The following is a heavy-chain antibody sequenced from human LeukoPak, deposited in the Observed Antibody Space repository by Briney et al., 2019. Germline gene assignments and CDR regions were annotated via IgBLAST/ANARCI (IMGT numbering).Heavy chain of an antibody. J-gene: IGHJ4*02. CDR3: AKGLSSGWYVDY. CDR1: GFTFSNYA. D-gene: IGHD6-19*01. Sequence: GGSLRLSCAASGFTFSNYAMNWLRQAPGKGLEWVSAISGSGGSTYYTDSVKGRSTISRDNSKNTLYLEMNCLTAGDTAVYYCAKGLSSGWYVDYWGQGTLVTVSS. CDR2: ISGSGGST. V-gene: IGHV3-23*01.